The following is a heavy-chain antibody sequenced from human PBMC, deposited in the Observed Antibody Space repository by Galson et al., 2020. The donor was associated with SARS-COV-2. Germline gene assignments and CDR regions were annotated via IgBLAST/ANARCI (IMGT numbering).Heavy chain of an antibody. CDR2: IHHSGNT. CDR1: GGSISNTNW. J-gene: IGHJ5*02. D-gene: IGHD2-15*01. Sequence: SETLSLTCAVSGGSISNTNWWSWVRQPPGKRLEWIGEIHHSGNTNYNPSLNSRVTISVDMSKNQFSLKLISVTAADTAVYYCARLGDCSGGTCYSRGYNWFDPWGQGTLVTVSS. V-gene: IGHV4-4*02. CDR3: ARLGDCSGGTCYSRGYNWFDP.